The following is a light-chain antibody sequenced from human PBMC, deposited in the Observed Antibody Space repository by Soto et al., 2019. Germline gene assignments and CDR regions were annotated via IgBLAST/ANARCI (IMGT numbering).Light chain of an antibody. CDR3: QQYGSSPHT. CDR1: QSVSSSC. CDR2: GAS. J-gene: IGKJ4*01. V-gene: IGKV3-20*01. Sequence: EIVLTQSPGTLSLSPGERVTLSCRASQSVSSSCLPLDQQKPGQAPTLLIYGASSRATGITDRFSGSGSGTDFTLTISRLEPEDFAVYYCQQYGSSPHTFGGGTKVHIK.